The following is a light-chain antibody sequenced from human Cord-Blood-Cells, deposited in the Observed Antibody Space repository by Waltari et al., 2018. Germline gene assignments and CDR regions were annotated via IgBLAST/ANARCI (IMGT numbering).Light chain of an antibody. Sequence: DIQMTQSPSSLSASVGDRVPITCRASPSISSYLNWYQQKPGKAPKLLIYAASSLQSGVPSRFSGSGSGTDFTLTISSLQPEDFATYYCQQSYSTPFTFGPGTKVDIK. J-gene: IGKJ3*01. CDR3: QQSYSTPFT. CDR2: AAS. V-gene: IGKV1-39*01. CDR1: PSISSY.